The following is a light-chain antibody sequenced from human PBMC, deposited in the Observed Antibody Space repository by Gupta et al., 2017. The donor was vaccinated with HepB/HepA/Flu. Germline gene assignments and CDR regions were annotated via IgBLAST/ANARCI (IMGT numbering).Light chain of an antibody. J-gene: IGKJ2*01. CDR2: LGS. Sequence: DIVMTQSPLSLPVTPGEPASISCRSSQSLLHSNGYNYLDWYLQKPGQSPQLLIYLGSNRASGVPERVSGSGTGNDFTTEIRRVEAWDGWVYYRKPGLQSMGNFGQGTKLEIK. CDR3: KPGLQSMGN. V-gene: IGKV2-28*01. CDR1: QSLLHSNGYNY.